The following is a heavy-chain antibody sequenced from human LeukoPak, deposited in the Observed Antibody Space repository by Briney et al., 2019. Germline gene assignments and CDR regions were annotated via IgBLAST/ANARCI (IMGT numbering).Heavy chain of an antibody. Sequence: GASVKVSCKASGGTFSSYAISWVRQAPGQGLEWKGGIIPIFGTANYAQKFQGRVTITADESTSTAYMELSSLRSEDTAVYYCAGSGYFGGNWFDPWGQGTLVTVSS. CDR3: AGSGYFGGNWFDP. CDR1: GGTFSSYA. J-gene: IGHJ5*02. V-gene: IGHV1-69*01. D-gene: IGHD3-22*01. CDR2: IIPIFGTA.